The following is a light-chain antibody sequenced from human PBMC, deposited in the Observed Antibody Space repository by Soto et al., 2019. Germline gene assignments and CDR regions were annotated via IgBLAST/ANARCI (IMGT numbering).Light chain of an antibody. V-gene: IGKV1-39*01. CDR1: QTIANY. Sequence: DIQMTQSPSSLSASVGDSVTVTCRASQTIANYLNWYQHKPGKAPKLLVFAASNLQSGVPSRFSGSGSGTDFTLTISSLQPEDFATYICQQSYIIPYTFGQGTNLEIK. CDR3: QQSYIIPYT. CDR2: AAS. J-gene: IGKJ2*01.